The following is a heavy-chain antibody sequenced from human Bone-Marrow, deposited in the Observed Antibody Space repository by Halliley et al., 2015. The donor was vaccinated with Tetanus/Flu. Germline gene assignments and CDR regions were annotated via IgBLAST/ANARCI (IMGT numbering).Heavy chain of an antibody. CDR2: YPGSP. CDR3: ARGYSFAVVPAAIPRIRRFDP. Sequence: YPGSPYYNPSLPGRVTISLDTSENQFSLKLRSVSAADTAVYFCARGYSFAVVPAAIPRIRRFDPWGQGTLVTVSS. V-gene: IGHV4-31*02. J-gene: IGHJ5*02. D-gene: IGHD2-2*02.